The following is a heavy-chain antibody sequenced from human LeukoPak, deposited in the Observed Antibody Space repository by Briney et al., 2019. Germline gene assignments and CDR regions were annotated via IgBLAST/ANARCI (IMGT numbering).Heavy chain of an antibody. Sequence: PGGSLRLSCSASGFTFSNYGMSWVRQAPGKGLEGVSAISGSGSNTYYADSVKGRFTISRDNSKNTLYLQMNSLRAEDTAVYYCAKGPLGPIAVAGTFFDYWGQGTLVTVSS. D-gene: IGHD6-19*01. CDR3: AKGPLGPIAVAGTFFDY. V-gene: IGHV3-23*01. J-gene: IGHJ4*02. CDR1: GFTFSNYG. CDR2: ISGSGSNT.